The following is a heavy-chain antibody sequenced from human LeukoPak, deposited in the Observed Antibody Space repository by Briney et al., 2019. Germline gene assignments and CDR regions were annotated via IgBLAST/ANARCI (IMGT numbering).Heavy chain of an antibody. CDR2: IGTAGDT. Sequence: PGGSLRLSCAASGFTFSSYDMHWVRQATGKGLEWVSAIGTAGDTYYPGSVKGRFTIPRENAKNSLYLQMNSLRAGDTAVYYCARVHSSSWYSHNAFDIWGQGTMVTVSS. CDR3: ARVHSSSWYSHNAFDI. J-gene: IGHJ3*02. V-gene: IGHV3-13*01. CDR1: GFTFSSYD. D-gene: IGHD6-13*01.